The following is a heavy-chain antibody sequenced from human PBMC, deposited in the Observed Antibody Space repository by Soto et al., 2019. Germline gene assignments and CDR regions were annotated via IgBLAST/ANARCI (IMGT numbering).Heavy chain of an antibody. CDR2: ISSDGGSR. CDR1: GFTFSTSA. D-gene: IGHD4-4*01. Sequence: QVQLVESGGGVVQVGRSLRLSCAASGFTFSTSAMHRVRRAPGKGLEWLAVISSDGGSRYYADSVKGRFTISRDNSKNTLYLQMLGLRAADTAIYYCVRVLQRYYFDYWGQGTLLTVSS. J-gene: IGHJ4*02. V-gene: IGHV3-30-3*01. CDR3: VRVLQRYYFDY.